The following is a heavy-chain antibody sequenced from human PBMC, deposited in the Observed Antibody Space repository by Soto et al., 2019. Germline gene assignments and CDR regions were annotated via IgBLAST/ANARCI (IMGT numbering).Heavy chain of an antibody. Sequence: SETLSLTCTVSGGSISSSSYYWAWIRQPPGKGLEWIGSMYYSGSTYYNPSLKSRVTISVDPSKNQLSLKLSSVTAADTAVYYCARHKNAYKSAHDYWGQGTLVPVSS. D-gene: IGHD1-1*01. CDR3: ARHKNAYKSAHDY. CDR1: GGSISSSSYY. J-gene: IGHJ4*02. V-gene: IGHV4-39*01. CDR2: MYYSGST.